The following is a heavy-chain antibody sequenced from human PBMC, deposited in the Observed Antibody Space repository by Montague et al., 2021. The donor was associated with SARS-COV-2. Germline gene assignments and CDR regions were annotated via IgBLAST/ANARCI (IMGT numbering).Heavy chain of an antibody. V-gene: IGHV4-59*01. CDR1: GGSINGYY. D-gene: IGHD2-21*01. CDR2: IYHTGST. Sequence: SETLSLTCIVSGGSINGYYWSWIRQSPGKGLEWIGSIYHTGSTVYNPSLRSRVTILIGTSRNQFSLKMTSVTTADRAVYFCARDLSRAFCEGSSCYSENWFDPWGKGTLVTVSS. CDR3: ARDLSRAFCEGSSCYSENWFDP. J-gene: IGHJ5*02.